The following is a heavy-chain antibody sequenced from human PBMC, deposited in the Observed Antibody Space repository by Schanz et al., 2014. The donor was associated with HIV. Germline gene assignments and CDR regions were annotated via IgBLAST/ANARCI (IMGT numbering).Heavy chain of an antibody. Sequence: EVLLEDSGGGLVQPGRSLRLSCAASGFTFDDNAMHWVRQAPGKGLEWVSYISSSSTTRHYADSVKGRFTISRDNAKNSLSLQMNSLRDEDTAVYYCARSPSYGMDVWGQGTTVTVSS. CDR2: ISSSSTTR. CDR3: ARSPSYGMDV. J-gene: IGHJ6*02. CDR1: GFTFDDNA. V-gene: IGHV3-48*02.